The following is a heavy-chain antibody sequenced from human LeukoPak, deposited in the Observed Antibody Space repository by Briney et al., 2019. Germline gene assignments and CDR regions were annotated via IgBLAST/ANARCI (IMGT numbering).Heavy chain of an antibody. CDR2: IYHSGST. J-gene: IGHJ3*02. Sequence: SGTLSLTCAVSGGSISSSNWWSWVRQPPGKGLEWIGEIYHSGSTNYNPSLKSRVTISVDKSKNQFSLKLSSVTAADTAVYYCAGGLYGSGSYYNPRAFDIWGQGTMVTVSS. D-gene: IGHD3-10*01. CDR1: GGSISSSNW. V-gene: IGHV4-4*02. CDR3: AGGLYGSGSYYNPRAFDI.